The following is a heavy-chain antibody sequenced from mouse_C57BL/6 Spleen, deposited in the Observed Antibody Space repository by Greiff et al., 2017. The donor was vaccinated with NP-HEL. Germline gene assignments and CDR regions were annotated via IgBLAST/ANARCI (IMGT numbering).Heavy chain of an antibody. V-gene: IGHV2-6-1*01. Sequence: QVQLKESGPGLVAPSQSLSITCTVSGFSLTSYGVHWVRQPPGKGLEWLVVIWSDGSTTYNSALNSRLSISKDNSKSQVFLKMNSLQTDDTAMYYCDRQYGYELYYAMDYWGQGTSVTVSS. J-gene: IGHJ4*01. CDR3: DRQYGYELYYAMDY. CDR2: IWSDGST. CDR1: GFSLTSYG. D-gene: IGHD2-2*01.